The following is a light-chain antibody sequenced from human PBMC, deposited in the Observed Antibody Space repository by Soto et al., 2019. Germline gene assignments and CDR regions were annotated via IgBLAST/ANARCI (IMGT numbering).Light chain of an antibody. J-gene: IGLJ1*01. CDR2: EVS. V-gene: IGLV2-14*01. CDR3: NSYRHSTTLV. CDR1: SSDVGGYNS. Sequence: QSALTQPASVSGSPGHSITISCTGTSSDVGGYNSVSWFQQHPSKAPKLIIYEVSHRPSGVSIRFSGSKSGNTASLTISGLQAEDEADYYCNSYRHSTTLVFGTGTKLTVL.